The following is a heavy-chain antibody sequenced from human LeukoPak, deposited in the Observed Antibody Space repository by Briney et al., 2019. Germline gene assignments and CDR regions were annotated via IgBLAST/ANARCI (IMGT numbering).Heavy chain of an antibody. J-gene: IGHJ4*02. D-gene: IGHD3-16*01. CDR3: ARDGGDFFDY. Sequence: GRSLRLSCAASGFTFSSYSMNWVRQAPGKGLEWVSSISSSSSYIYYADSVRGRFTISRDNAKNSLYLQMNSLRAEDTAVYYCARDGGDFFDYWGQGTLVTVSS. V-gene: IGHV3-21*01. CDR2: ISSSSSYI. CDR1: GFTFSSYS.